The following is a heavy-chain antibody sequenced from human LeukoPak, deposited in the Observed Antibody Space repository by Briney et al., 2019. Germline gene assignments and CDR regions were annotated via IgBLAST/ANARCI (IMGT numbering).Heavy chain of an antibody. CDR2: ISGSGGST. D-gene: IGHD3-3*01. J-gene: IGHJ4*02. V-gene: IGHV3-23*01. Sequence: GGSLRLSCAASGFTFSSYGMSWVRQAPGKGLEWVSAISGSGGSTYYADSVKGRFTISRDNSKNTLYLQMNSLRAEDTAVYYCAKKITITRTPFDYWGQGTLVTVSS. CDR1: GFTFSSYG. CDR3: AKKITITRTPFDY.